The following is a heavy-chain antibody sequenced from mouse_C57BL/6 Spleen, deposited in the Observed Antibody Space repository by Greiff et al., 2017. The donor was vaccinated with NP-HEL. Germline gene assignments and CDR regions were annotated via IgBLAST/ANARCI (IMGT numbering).Heavy chain of an antibody. V-gene: IGHV10-1*01. Sequence: EVQGVESGGGLVQPKGSLKLSCAASGFSFTTYAMNWVRQAPGQGLEWVARIRRKSNNYAPYYADSVKDRFTISRYDSEIMLYLQMNNLKTEYTAMYYCVTPLITTVVAPYAMDYWGQGTSVTVSS. D-gene: IGHD1-1*01. CDR3: VTPLITTVVAPYAMDY. J-gene: IGHJ4*01. CDR1: GFSFTTYA. CDR2: IRRKSNNYAP.